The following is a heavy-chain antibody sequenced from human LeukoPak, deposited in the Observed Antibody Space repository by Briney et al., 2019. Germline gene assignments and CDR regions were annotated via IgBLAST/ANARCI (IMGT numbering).Heavy chain of an antibody. CDR3: ASPQTSGYAFGY. CDR2: ISGSGRTI. V-gene: IGHV3-48*03. CDR1: GFTFSSYE. Sequence: PGGSLRLSCAASGFTFSSYEMIWVPQAPGKGLECVSYISGSGRTIYYADSVKGRFTISRDNAKNSLYLQMYSLRAGDTAAYYCASPQTSGYAFGYWGQGTLVTVSS. D-gene: IGHD5-12*01. J-gene: IGHJ4*02.